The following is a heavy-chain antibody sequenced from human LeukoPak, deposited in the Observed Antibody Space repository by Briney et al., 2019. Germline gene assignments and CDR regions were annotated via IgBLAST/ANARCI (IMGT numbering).Heavy chain of an antibody. D-gene: IGHD3-22*01. CDR3: ARAGYYYDSSAYYDY. V-gene: IGHV3-21*01. J-gene: IGHJ4*02. Sequence: PGGSLRLSCAASGFTFSGYTMNWVRQAPGKGLEWVSSISSSSSYIYYADSMKGRFTISRDNAKNSLYLQMNSLRAEDTAVYYCARAGYYYDSSAYYDYWGQGTLVTVSS. CDR2: ISSSSSYI. CDR1: GFTFSGYT.